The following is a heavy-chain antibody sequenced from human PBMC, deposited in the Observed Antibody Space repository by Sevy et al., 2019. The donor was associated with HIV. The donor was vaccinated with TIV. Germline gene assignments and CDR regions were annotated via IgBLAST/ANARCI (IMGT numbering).Heavy chain of an antibody. D-gene: IGHD1-1*01. CDR3: ARGRTGTTGTARRFDA. Sequence: SETLSLTCAVSGYSISSGYYWGWIRQPPGKGLELIGTIYHSGRTYYKTSLKSRVTISVDTSKNHFSLKLTSVTAADTAVYFCARGRTGTTGTARRFDAWGQGTLVTVSS. J-gene: IGHJ5*02. V-gene: IGHV4-38-2*01. CDR1: GYSISSGYY. CDR2: IYHSGRT.